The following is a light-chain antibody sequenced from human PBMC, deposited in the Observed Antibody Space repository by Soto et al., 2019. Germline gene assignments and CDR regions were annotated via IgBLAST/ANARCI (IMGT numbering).Light chain of an antibody. CDR1: SSNIGSKF. CDR3: AAWDVSLSAV. CDR2: RDD. Sequence: QAVVTQPPSASGTPGQSVTISCSGSSSNIGSKFVYWYQQLPGTAPKLLIYRDDQRPSAVPDRFSGSKSGTSASLAISGLRSEDEGDYFCAAWDVSLSAVFGGGTKLTVL. V-gene: IGLV1-47*01. J-gene: IGLJ3*02.